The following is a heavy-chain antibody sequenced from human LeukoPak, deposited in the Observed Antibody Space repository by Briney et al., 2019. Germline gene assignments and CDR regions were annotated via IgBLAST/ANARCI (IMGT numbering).Heavy chain of an antibody. CDR3: AKLGGLGFCDY. V-gene: IGHV3-33*06. D-gene: IGHD3-3*01. Sequence: SGGSLRLSCAASGFTFSSYGMHWVRQAPGKGLEWVAVIWYDGSNKYYADSVKGRFTISRDNSKNTLYLQMNSLRAEDTAVYYCAKLGGLGFCDYWGQGTLVTVSS. CDR2: IWYDGSNK. J-gene: IGHJ4*02. CDR1: GFTFSSYG.